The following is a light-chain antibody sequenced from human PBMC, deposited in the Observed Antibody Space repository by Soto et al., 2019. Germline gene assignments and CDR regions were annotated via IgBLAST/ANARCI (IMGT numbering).Light chain of an antibody. J-gene: IGLJ1*01. V-gene: IGLV2-14*03. Sequence: QSALTRPASVSGSPGQSIAISCTGTSSDVGSYNSVSWYQQYPGKAPKLMIHDVNNRPSGISDRFSGSKSGNTASLPISGLQAEDGADYYCSSFTSSTSYVFGTGTKATVL. CDR2: DVN. CDR3: SSFTSSTSYV. CDR1: SSDVGSYNS.